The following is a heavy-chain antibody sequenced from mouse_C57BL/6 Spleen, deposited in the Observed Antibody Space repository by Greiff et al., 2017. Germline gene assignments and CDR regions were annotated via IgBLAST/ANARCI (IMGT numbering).Heavy chain of an antibody. CDR2: IHPNSGST. V-gene: IGHV1-64*01. J-gene: IGHJ1*03. Sequence: QVQLKQPGAELVKPGASVKLSCKASGYTFTSYWMHWVKQRPGQGLEWIGMIHPNSGSTNYNEKFKSKATLTVDKSSSTAYMQLSSLTSEDSAVYYCARLLDWYFDVWGTGTTVTVSS. CDR3: ARLLDWYFDV. CDR1: GYTFTSYW. D-gene: IGHD1-1*01.